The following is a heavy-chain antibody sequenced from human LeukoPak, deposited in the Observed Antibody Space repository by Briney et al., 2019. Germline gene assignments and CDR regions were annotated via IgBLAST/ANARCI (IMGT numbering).Heavy chain of an antibody. CDR3: AKTKYQLLWGIFHI. J-gene: IGHJ3*02. V-gene: IGHV3-48*04. CDR1: GFTFSSYS. D-gene: IGHD2-2*01. Sequence: GGSLRLSCAASGFTFSSYSMNWVRQAPGKGLEWVSYISSSSSTKYYADSVKGRFTISRDNAKNSLFLQMNSLRVEDTAVYYCAKTKYQLLWGIFHIWGQGTMVTVSS. CDR2: ISSSSSTK.